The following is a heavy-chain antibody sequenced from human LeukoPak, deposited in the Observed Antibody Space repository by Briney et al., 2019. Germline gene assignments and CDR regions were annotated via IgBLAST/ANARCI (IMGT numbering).Heavy chain of an antibody. CDR3: ARLGGAVAGTDY. Sequence: SETLSLTCTVSGGSISSSSYYWGWIRQPPGKGLEWIGSIYYSGSTYYNPSLRSRVTISVDTSKNQFSLKLSSVTAADTAVYYCARLGGAVAGTDYWGQGTLVTVSS. V-gene: IGHV4-39*07. J-gene: IGHJ4*02. D-gene: IGHD6-19*01. CDR2: IYYSGST. CDR1: GGSISSSSYY.